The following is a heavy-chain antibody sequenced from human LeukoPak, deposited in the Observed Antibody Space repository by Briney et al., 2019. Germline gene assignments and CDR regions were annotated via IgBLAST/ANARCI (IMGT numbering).Heavy chain of an antibody. V-gene: IGHV1-8*01. CDR1: GYTFTIYD. CDR2: MNPNSGNT. J-gene: IGHJ6*02. Sequence: GASVTVSFKSSGYTFTIYDINWVRQATGQGLEWMGWMNPNSGNTGYAQKVQGRVTMTRNTSISTAYMELSSLRSEDTAVYYCARGVFATRDIYYYYYGMDVWGQGTTVTVSS. D-gene: IGHD2-15*01. CDR3: ARGVFATRDIYYYYYGMDV.